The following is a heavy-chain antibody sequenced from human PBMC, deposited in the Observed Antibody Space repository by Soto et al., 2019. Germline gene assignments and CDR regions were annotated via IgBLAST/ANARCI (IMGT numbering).Heavy chain of an antibody. CDR1: GGSFSGHY. J-gene: IGHJ3*02. CDR3: ARGTSGSHDAFDI. CDR2: INHSGST. V-gene: IGHV4-34*01. Sequence: QVQLQQWGAGLLKPSETLSLTCAVYGGSFSGHYWSWIRQPPGKGLEWIGQINHSGSTNYNPSLKRRVTRSIATSKNQFSRDLSSVTAADTTVYYCARGTSGSHDAFDIWGQGTMVTFSS. D-gene: IGHD2-15*01.